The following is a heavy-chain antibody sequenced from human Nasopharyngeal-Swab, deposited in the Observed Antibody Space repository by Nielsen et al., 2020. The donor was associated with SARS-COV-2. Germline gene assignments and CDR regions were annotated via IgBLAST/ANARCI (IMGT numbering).Heavy chain of an antibody. V-gene: IGHV4-38-2*02. CDR3: ARDLAYYYDSSGYYWAGYYYGMDV. J-gene: IGHJ6*02. D-gene: IGHD3-22*01. CDR1: GYSISSGYY. Sequence: GSLRLSCSVSGYSISSGYYWGWIRQPPGKGLEWIGSIYHSGSTYYNPSLKSRVTISVDTSKNQFSLKLSSVTAADTAVYYCARDLAYYYDSSGYYWAGYYYGMDVWGQETTVTVSS. CDR2: IYHSGST.